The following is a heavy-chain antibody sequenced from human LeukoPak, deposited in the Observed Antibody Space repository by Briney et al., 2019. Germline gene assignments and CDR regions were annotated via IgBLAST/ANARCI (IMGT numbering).Heavy chain of an antibody. CDR3: ATFDGDYSYYYGMDV. V-gene: IGHV1-24*01. CDR1: GYTLTELS. D-gene: IGHD4-17*01. Sequence: RASVKVSCKVSGYTLTELSMHWVRQAPGKGLEWMGGFDPEDGETIYAQKFQGRVTMTEDTSTDTAYMELSSLRSEDTAVYYCATFDGDYSYYYGMDVWGQGTTVTVSS. CDR2: FDPEDGET. J-gene: IGHJ6*02.